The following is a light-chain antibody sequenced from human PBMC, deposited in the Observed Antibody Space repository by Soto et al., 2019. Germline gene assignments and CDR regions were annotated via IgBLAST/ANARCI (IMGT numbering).Light chain of an antibody. CDR2: DAS. CDR1: QSISSW. CDR3: QQYNSYVFT. J-gene: IGKJ3*01. V-gene: IGKV1-5*01. Sequence: DIQMTQSPSTLSASVGDRVTITCRASQSISSWLAWYQQKPGKAPKLLIYDASSLESGVPSRFSGSGSGTEFTLTISSLQPDDFGTYYCQQYNSYVFTFGPGNKVHIK.